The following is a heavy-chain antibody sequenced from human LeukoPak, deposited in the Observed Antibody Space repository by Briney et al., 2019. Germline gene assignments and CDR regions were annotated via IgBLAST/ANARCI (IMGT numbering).Heavy chain of an antibody. CDR1: GGSISSYY. V-gene: IGHV4-59*01. CDR3: ARDSRDGYNQFDY. J-gene: IGHJ4*02. Sequence: SETLSLTCTASGGSISSYYWSWIRQPPGKGLEWIGYIYYSGSTNYNPSLKSRVTISVDTSKNQFSLKLSSVTAADTAVYYCARDSRDGYNQFDYWGQGTLVTVSS. D-gene: IGHD5-24*01. CDR2: IYYSGST.